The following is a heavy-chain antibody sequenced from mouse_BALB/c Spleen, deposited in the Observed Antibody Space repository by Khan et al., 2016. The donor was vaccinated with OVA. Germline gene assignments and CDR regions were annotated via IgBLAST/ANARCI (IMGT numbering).Heavy chain of an antibody. D-gene: IGHD4-1*01. Sequence: EVELVESGGDLVQPGGSLNLSCAASGFTFSSYSMSWVRQTPDKRLEWVASISSGGDYTYYPDSVKGRFTISRDYAKNTLYLQMSDLKAEDTAVYYCADHLTGSFAYWGQGTLVTVAA. CDR1: GFTFSSYS. CDR3: ADHLTGSFAY. CDR2: ISSGGDYT. V-gene: IGHV5-6*01. J-gene: IGHJ3*01.